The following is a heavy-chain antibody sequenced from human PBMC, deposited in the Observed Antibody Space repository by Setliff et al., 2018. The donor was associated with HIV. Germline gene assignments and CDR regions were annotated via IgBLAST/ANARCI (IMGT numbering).Heavy chain of an antibody. CDR2: IKQDGSEK. CDR3: ARQYVRGYSYGQPLALYFFDY. CDR1: GFTFSSYG. V-gene: IGHV3-7*03. D-gene: IGHD5-18*01. J-gene: IGHJ4*02. Sequence: GGSLRLSCAASGFTFSSYGMHWVRQAPGKGLEWVASIKQDGSEKYYVDSVKGRFTISRDNAKNSLYLQMNSLRAEDTAVYYCARQYVRGYSYGQPLALYFFDYWGQGTLVTVSS.